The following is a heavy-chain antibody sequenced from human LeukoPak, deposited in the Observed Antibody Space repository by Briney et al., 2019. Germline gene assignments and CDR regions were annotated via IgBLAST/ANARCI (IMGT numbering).Heavy chain of an antibody. CDR2: INHNGNVN. CDR1: GVTFSSYC. J-gene: IGHJ4*02. V-gene: IGHV3-7*03. Sequence: GGSLRLSCAASGVTFSSYCMNWARQAPGKGLEWVASINHNGNVNYYVDSVKGRFTISRDNAKNSLYLQMSNLRAEDTAVYFCARGGGLDVWGQGTLVTVSS. CDR3: ARGGGLDV. D-gene: IGHD3/OR15-3a*01.